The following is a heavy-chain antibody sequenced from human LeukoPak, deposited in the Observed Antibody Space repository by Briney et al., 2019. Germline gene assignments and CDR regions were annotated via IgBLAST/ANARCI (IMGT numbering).Heavy chain of an antibody. Sequence: GGSLRLSCAASGFTFSSYSMNWVRQAPGKGLEWVSSISSSSSYIYYADSVKGRFTISRDNAKNSLYLQTNSLRAEDTAVYYCAREVGYYYDSSGYPWGQGTLVTVSS. V-gene: IGHV3-21*01. D-gene: IGHD3-22*01. CDR1: GFTFSSYS. CDR3: AREVGYYYDSSGYP. J-gene: IGHJ5*02. CDR2: ISSSSSYI.